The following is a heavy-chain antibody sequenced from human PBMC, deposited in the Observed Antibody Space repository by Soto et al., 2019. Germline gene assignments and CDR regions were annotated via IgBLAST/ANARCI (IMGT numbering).Heavy chain of an antibody. CDR1: GHSISSGDYY. V-gene: IGHV4-30-4*01. CDR3: ARGEEHWFDP. Sequence: TSETLSLTCTVSGHSISSGDYYWSWIRQHPGKGLEWIGHIYYSGSTYYNPSLKSRVTISVDTSKNQFSLKLSSVTAADTAVYYCARGEEHWFDPWGQGTLVTVSS. D-gene: IGHD1-1*01. CDR2: IYYSGST. J-gene: IGHJ5*02.